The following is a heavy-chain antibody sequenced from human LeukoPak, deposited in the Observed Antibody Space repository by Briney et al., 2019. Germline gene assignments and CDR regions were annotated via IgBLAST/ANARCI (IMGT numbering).Heavy chain of an antibody. Sequence: ASVKVSCKTSGYAFAFYGISWVRQAPGQGLEWMGWISVNNGNTHYAQKFQGRVTMTTDTSTSTAYMEVRSLRSDDTAVYYCQRITIFGVINDFDYWGQGTLVTVSS. V-gene: IGHV1-18*01. D-gene: IGHD3-3*01. CDR3: QRITIFGVINDFDY. J-gene: IGHJ4*02. CDR2: ISVNNGNT. CDR1: GYAFAFYG.